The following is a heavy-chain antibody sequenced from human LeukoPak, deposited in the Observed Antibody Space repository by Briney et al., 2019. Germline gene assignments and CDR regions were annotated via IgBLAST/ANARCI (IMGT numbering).Heavy chain of an antibody. D-gene: IGHD6-19*01. CDR2: ISYDGSNK. CDR3: ARDRDSSGWYEGFDY. Sequence: GGSLRLSCAASGFTISSDGMHWVRQAPDKGLEWVAVISYDGSNKYYADSVKGRFTISRDNSKNTLYLQMNSLRADDTAVYYCARDRDSSGWYEGFDYWGQGTLVTVSS. V-gene: IGHV3-30*03. J-gene: IGHJ4*02. CDR1: GFTISSDG.